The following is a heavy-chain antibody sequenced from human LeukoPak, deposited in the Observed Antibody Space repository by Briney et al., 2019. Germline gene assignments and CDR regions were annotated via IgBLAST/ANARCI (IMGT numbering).Heavy chain of an antibody. D-gene: IGHD2-8*01. CDR2: ISAYNGNT. CDR1: GYTFTSYG. J-gene: IGHJ4*02. V-gene: IGHV1-18*01. Sequence: ASVKVSCKASGYTFTSYGISWVRQAPGQGLEWMGWISAYNGNTNYAQKLQGRVTMTTDTSTSTAYMELSRLRSDDTAVYYCARGYCTNGVCYLSFDYWGQGTLVTVSS. CDR3: ARGYCTNGVCYLSFDY.